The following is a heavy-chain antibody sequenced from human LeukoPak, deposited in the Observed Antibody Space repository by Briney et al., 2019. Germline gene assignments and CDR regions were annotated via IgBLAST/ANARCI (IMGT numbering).Heavy chain of an antibody. V-gene: IGHV3-7*01. Sequence: GGSLRLSCGASGFTFRRYTMSWVRQAPGKGLEWVANIKQDGSEKYYVDSVKGRFTISRDNAKNSVYQQMNSLRAGDTAVYYCAREKWSQVSLDYWGQGTPVTVSS. CDR2: IKQDGSEK. CDR1: GFTFRRYT. CDR3: AREKWSQVSLDY. J-gene: IGHJ4*02. D-gene: IGHD2-8*01.